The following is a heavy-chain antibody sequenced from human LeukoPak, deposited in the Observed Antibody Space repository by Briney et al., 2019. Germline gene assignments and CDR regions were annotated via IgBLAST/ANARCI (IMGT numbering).Heavy chain of an antibody. CDR3: APEDTAMVEHLDFDY. CDR1: GFTFSSYA. CDR2: ISYDGSNK. Sequence: GGSLRLSCAASGFTFSSYAMHWVRQAPGKGLEWVAVISYDGSNKYYADSVKGRFTISRDNAKNSLYLQMDSLRAEDTAVYYCAPEDTAMVEHLDFDYWGQGTLVTVSS. D-gene: IGHD5-18*01. V-gene: IGHV3-30*04. J-gene: IGHJ4*02.